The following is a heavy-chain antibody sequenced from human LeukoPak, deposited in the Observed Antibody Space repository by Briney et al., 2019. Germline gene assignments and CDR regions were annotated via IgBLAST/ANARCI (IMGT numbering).Heavy chain of an antibody. V-gene: IGHV3-7*01. CDR3: AREVLGIYYYDFWSGYYRYFDY. CDR2: IKQDGSEK. J-gene: IGHJ4*02. D-gene: IGHD3-3*01. Sequence: AGGSLRLSCAASGFTFSSYWMSWVRQAPGKGLEWAANIKQDGSEKYYVDSVKGRFTISRDNAKNSLYLQMNSLRAEDTAVYYCAREVLGIYYYDFWSGYYRYFDYWGQGTLVTVSS. CDR1: GFTFSSYW.